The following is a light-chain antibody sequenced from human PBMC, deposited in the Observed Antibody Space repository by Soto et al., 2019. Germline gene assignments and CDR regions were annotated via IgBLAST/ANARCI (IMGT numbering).Light chain of an antibody. Sequence: DIVMTQSPDSLAVSLGERATINCKSSQSVLYSSNNKNYLAWYQQKPGQPPKLLIYWASTREAGVPDRFSGSGSGTDFTLSISSRQAEDVAADYCQQYYSTPLTFGGGTKVEIK. J-gene: IGKJ4*01. CDR3: QQYYSTPLT. CDR1: QSVLYSSNNKNY. CDR2: WAS. V-gene: IGKV4-1*01.